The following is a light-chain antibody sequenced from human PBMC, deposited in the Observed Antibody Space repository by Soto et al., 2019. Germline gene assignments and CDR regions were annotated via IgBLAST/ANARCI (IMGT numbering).Light chain of an antibody. V-gene: IGKV3-15*01. CDR2: GAS. CDR1: QSVSTN. J-gene: IGKJ1*01. CDR3: QQYNNRPPL. Sequence: EIVMTQSPATLSVSPGERATLSCRASQSVSTNLAWYQQKPGQAPRLLIYGASTRATGIPSTFSASGSGTEFTLTIGSLQSEDFAVYYCQQYNNRPPLFGQGTKVEIK.